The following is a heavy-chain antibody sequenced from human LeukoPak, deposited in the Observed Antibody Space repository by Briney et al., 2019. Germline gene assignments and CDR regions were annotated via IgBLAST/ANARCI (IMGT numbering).Heavy chain of an antibody. D-gene: IGHD5-18*01. CDR2: IKEDGSEI. V-gene: IGHV3-7*04. Sequence: GGSLRLSCAASGFTFSTYWMSWVRQAPGKGLEWVANIKEDGSEINYADSVRGRFTISRDNAKNSLYLQMNSLRAEDTTVYYCARGYTCGYWGQGTLVIVSS. J-gene: IGHJ4*02. CDR1: GFTFSTYW. CDR3: ARGYTCGY.